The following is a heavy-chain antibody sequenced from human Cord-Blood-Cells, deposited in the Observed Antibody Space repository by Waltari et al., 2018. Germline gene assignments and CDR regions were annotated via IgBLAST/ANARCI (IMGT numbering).Heavy chain of an antibody. CDR2: ISYDGSNK. D-gene: IGHD2-21*01. J-gene: IGHJ6*02. Sequence: QVQLVESGGGVVQPGRSLRLSCAASGFTFSSYAMHWVRQAPGKGVGWVAVISYDGSNKYYADSVKCRFTISRDNSKNTLYLQMNSLRAEDTAVYYCANEYCGGDCYYYGMDVWGQGP. CDR3: ANEYCGGDCYYYGMDV. V-gene: IGHV3-30-3*02. CDR1: GFTFSSYA.